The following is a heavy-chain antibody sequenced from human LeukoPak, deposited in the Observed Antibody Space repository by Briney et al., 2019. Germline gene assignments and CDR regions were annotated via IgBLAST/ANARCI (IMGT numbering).Heavy chain of an antibody. V-gene: IGHV3-74*01. J-gene: IGHJ3*02. Sequence: PGGSLRLSCAASGFTFSIYWMHWVRQVPGKGLVWVSRINSDGSRTSHADSVKGRFTISRDNAKNTLYLQMNSLRAEDTAVYYCVRRGSEQWPNDAFNIWGQGTMVTVSS. CDR2: INSDGSRT. D-gene: IGHD6-19*01. CDR1: GFTFSIYW. CDR3: VRRGSEQWPNDAFNI.